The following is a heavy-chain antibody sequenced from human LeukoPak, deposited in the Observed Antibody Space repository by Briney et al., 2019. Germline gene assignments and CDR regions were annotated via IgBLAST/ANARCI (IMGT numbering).Heavy chain of an antibody. V-gene: IGHV3-7*05. Sequence: PGGSLRVSCAASGFTFRSHWMTWVRQVPGQGLEWVANINQDGSEKYYVDSVKGRFTISRDNAENSLYLQMNSLGAEDTAVYYCARGAAVTTIFGVVFSPRGQGTLVTVSS. J-gene: IGHJ4*02. CDR1: GFTFRSHW. CDR2: INQDGSEK. CDR3: ARGAAVTTIFGVVFSP. D-gene: IGHD3-3*01.